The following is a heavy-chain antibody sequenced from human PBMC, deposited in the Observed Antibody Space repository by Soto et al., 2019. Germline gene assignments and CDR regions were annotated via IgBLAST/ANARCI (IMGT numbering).Heavy chain of an antibody. Sequence: EVQLVESGGGLVQPGGSLRLSCAASGFTVSSNYMSWVRQAPGKGLEWVSVIYIGGSTYYADSVKGRFTISRDNSKNTLYLQMNSLRAEDTAVYYCAILLDFWSGSWAYYFDYWGQGTLVTVSS. D-gene: IGHD3-3*01. CDR1: GFTVSSNY. V-gene: IGHV3-66*01. J-gene: IGHJ4*02. CDR3: AILLDFWSGSWAYYFDY. CDR2: IYIGGST.